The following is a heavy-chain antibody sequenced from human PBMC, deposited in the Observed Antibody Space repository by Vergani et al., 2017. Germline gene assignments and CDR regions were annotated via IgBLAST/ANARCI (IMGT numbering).Heavy chain of an antibody. Sequence: QLQLQESGPGLVKPSETLSLTCTVSGGSISSSSYYWGWIRQPPGKGLEWIGSIYYSGSTYYNPSLKSRVTISVDTSKNQFSLKLSSVTAADTAVYYCASLLGYCSSTSCSHXFDYWGQGTLVTVSS. CDR2: IYYSGST. CDR1: GGSISSSSYY. V-gene: IGHV4-39*07. D-gene: IGHD2-2*01. CDR3: ASLLGYCSSTSCSHXFDY. J-gene: IGHJ4*02.